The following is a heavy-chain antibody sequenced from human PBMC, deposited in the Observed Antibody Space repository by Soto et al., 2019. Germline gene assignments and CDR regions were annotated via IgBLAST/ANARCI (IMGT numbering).Heavy chain of an antibody. CDR2: ISSSSSYI. D-gene: IGHD2-15*01. V-gene: IGHV3-21*01. J-gene: IGHJ5*02. Sequence: EVQLVESGGGLVKPGGSLRLSCAASGFTFSSYSMNWVRQAPGKGLEWVSSISSSSSYIYYVDSVKGRFTISRDNAKNSLYLQMNSLRAEDTAVYYCARLGGYCSGGSCYEIPFDPWGQGTLVTVSS. CDR1: GFTFSSYS. CDR3: ARLGGYCSGGSCYEIPFDP.